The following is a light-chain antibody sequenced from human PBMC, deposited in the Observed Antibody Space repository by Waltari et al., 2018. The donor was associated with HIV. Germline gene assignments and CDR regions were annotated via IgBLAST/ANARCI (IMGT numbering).Light chain of an antibody. V-gene: IGKV4-1*01. CDR2: WAS. J-gene: IGKJ1*01. CDR3: QQYYTTPQT. Sequence: DIVMTQSPASLAVSLGERATINCKSRQSVLYRSNNKNYLAWYQQKPGRPPKLLIYWASTRESGVPERFSGSGSGTDFTLTISSLQAEDVAVYYCQQYYTTPQTFGQGTKVEIK. CDR1: QSVLYRSNNKNY.